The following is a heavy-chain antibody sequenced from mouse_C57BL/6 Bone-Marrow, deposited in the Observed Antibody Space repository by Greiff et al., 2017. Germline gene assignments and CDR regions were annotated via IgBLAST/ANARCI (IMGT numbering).Heavy chain of an antibody. D-gene: IGHD3-3*01. CDR1: GFTFSSYA. V-gene: IGHV5-9-1*02. J-gene: IGHJ4*01. Sequence: EVQLQESGEGLVKPGGSLKLSCAASGFTFSSYAMSWVRQTPEKRLEWVAYISSGGDYIYYADTVKGRFTISRDNARNTLYLQMSSLKSEDTAMYYCTREGLFYAMDYWGQGTSVTVSS. CDR3: TREGLFYAMDY. CDR2: ISSGGDYI.